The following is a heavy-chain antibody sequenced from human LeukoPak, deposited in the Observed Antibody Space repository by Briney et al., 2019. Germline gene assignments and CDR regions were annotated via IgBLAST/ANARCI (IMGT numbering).Heavy chain of an antibody. V-gene: IGHV3-53*01. D-gene: IGHD2/OR15-2a*01. CDR1: GFTVSSNS. J-gene: IGHJ4*02. CDR3: ARRAGEYSHPYDY. Sequence: PGGSLRLSCTVSGFTVSSNSMSWVRQAPGKGLEWVSFIYSGGNTHYSDSVKGRLTISRDNSKNTLYLQMSSLRAEDTAVYYCARRAGEYSHPYDYWGQGTLVTVSS. CDR2: IYSGGNT.